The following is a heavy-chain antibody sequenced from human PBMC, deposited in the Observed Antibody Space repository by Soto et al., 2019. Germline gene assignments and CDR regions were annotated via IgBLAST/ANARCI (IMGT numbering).Heavy chain of an antibody. CDR3: ARGDSTDCSNGVCSFFYNHDMDV. J-gene: IGHJ6*02. CDR2: INPKSGGT. Sequence: ASVKFSCKSSGYSFTDYHIHWVQQAPGQGLDWLGRINPKSGGTSTAQKFQGWVTMTTDTSISTASMELTRLTSDDTAIYYCARGDSTDCSNGVCSFFYNHDMDVWGQGTTVTVSS. D-gene: IGHD2-8*01. V-gene: IGHV1-2*04. CDR1: GYSFTDYH.